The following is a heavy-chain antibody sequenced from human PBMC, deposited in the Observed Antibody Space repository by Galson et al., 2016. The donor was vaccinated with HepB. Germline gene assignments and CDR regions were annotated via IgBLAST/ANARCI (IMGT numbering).Heavy chain of an antibody. Sequence: SLRLSCAVSGLKFSTYWMTWVHQAPGKGLEWVATINPDGNEKAYVDSVKGRFTMSRDNAKDSLHLQMNSLRAEDTDVYYCVTSQGYWGQGTLVTVSS. J-gene: IGHJ4*02. CDR1: GLKFSTYW. CDR2: INPDGNEK. CDR3: VTSQGY. V-gene: IGHV3-7*03.